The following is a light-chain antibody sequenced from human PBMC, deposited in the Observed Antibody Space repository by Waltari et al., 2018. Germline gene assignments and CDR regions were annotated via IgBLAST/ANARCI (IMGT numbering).Light chain of an antibody. J-gene: IGKJ1*01. Sequence: EIVLTQPPGTLTWFPGDGATPSCRASQSVSRTLAWYQQKPGQAPSLLIYGASIRATGIPDRFSGSGSGTDFSLTISRLEPEDFAVYYCQHYVTLPVTFGQGTKVEIK. CDR2: GAS. V-gene: IGKV3-20*01. CDR3: QHYVTLPVT. CDR1: QSVSRT.